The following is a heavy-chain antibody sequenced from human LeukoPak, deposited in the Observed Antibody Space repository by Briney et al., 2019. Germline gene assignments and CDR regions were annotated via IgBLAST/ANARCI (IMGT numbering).Heavy chain of an antibody. CDR2: IHRDGRT. J-gene: IGHJ4*02. CDR1: GLTFSNYAM. Sequence: PGGSLRLSCAASGLTFSNYAMSWVRQPPGQGLEWIGEIHRDGRTRYNPSLTSRVTMSMDYSKNQFSLNVRFVTAADTAIYYCGKTDIYFNPIDYWGPGSLVTVSS. V-gene: IGHV4-4*02. D-gene: IGHD3-9*01. CDR3: GKTDIYFNPIDY.